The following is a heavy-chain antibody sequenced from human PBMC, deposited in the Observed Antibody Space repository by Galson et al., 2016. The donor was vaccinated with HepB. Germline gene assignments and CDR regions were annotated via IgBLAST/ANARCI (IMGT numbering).Heavy chain of an antibody. CDR2: VGTGHFT. CDR1: GFTFTDYP. CDR3: ARDLDSRYYYSYHVMDV. D-gene: IGHD3-22*01. V-gene: IGHV3-23*01. J-gene: IGHJ6*02. Sequence: SLRLSCATSGFTFTDYPMTWVRQAPGKGLEWVSTVGTGHFTHYADSVKGRFIVSRDNSENTLYLQMNSLRADDTALYFCARDLDSRYYYSYHVMDVWGQGTTVTVSS.